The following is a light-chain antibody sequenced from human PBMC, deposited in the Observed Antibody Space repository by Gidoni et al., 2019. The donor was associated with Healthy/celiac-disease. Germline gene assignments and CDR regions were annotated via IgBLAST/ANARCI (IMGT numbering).Light chain of an antibody. CDR1: SSDVGGYNY. CDR3: SSYTSSSNWV. V-gene: IGLV2-14*03. J-gene: IGLJ3*02. CDR2: DVS. Sequence: QSALTQPASVSGSPGPSITISCTGTSSDVGGYNYVPWYQQHPGKAPKLMIYDVSNRPSGVANRFSGSKSGNTASLTISGRQAEDEADYYCSSYTSSSNWVFGGGTKLTVL.